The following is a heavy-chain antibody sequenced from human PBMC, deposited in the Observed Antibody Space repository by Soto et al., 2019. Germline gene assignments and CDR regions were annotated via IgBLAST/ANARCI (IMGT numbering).Heavy chain of an antibody. CDR1: GYTFTSYG. J-gene: IGHJ4*02. CDR2: ISAYNGNT. D-gene: IGHD3-10*01. CDR3: ARAEARITMVRGIKNFDY. V-gene: IGHV1-18*01. Sequence: QVQLVQSGAEVKKPGASVKVSCKASGYTFTSYGISWVRQAPGQGLEWMGWISAYNGNTNYAQKLQGRVTMTTDTSTSTAYMELRSLRSDDTAVYYCARAEARITMVRGIKNFDYWGQGTLVTVSS.